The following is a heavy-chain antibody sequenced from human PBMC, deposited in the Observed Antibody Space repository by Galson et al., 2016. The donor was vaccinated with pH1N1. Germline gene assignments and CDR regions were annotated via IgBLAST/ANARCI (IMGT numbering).Heavy chain of an antibody. CDR2: IYHSGTT. J-gene: IGHJ4*02. Sequence: SETLSLTCAVSGYSISSGYYWGWIRQPPGKGLEWIASIYHSGTTYYNPSLKSRLTISADTSKNHFSLKLSSVTAADTAVYYCARPSSGFFDYWGQGILATVSS. V-gene: IGHV4-38-2*01. CDR3: ARPSSGFFDY. CDR1: GYSISSGYY. D-gene: IGHD3-22*01.